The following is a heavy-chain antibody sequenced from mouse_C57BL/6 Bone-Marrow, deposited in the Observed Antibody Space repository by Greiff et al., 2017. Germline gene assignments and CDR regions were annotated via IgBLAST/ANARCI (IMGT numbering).Heavy chain of an antibody. V-gene: IGHV14-2*01. CDR2: IDPEDGDT. CDR1: GFNIKDYY. Sequence: GFNIKDYYMHWVQQRTEPGLEWIGRIDPEDGDTKYAPKFQGKATITADTSSNTAYLQLSSLNSEDTAVYYCKAGDAMDYWGQGTSVTVAS. CDR3: KAGDAMDY. J-gene: IGHJ4*01.